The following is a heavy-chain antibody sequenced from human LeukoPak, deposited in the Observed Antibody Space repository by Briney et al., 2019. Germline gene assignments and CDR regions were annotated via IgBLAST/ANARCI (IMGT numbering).Heavy chain of an antibody. CDR1: GFTFSSYA. J-gene: IGHJ4*02. CDR2: ISARGSST. V-gene: IGHV3-23*01. Sequence: GGSLRLSCAASGFTFSSYAMTWVRQAPGKGLEWVSGISARGSSTYYADSVKGRFTISRDDSKNTLYLQMTSLRAEDTAVYYCAKDRVAYSGYDDALYFDYWGQGTLVTVSS. CDR3: AKDRVAYSGYDDALYFDY. D-gene: IGHD5-12*01.